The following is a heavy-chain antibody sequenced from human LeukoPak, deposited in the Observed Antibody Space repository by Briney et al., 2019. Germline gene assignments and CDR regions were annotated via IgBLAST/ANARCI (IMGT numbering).Heavy chain of an antibody. CDR1: GFTFSSYA. Sequence: GGSLRLSCAASGFTFSSYAMHWVRQAPGKGLEWVAVISYDGSNKYYADSVKGRFTISRDNSKNTLYLQMNSLRAEDTAVYYCAGVKVPPNNDPRWFDPWGQGTLVTVSS. D-gene: IGHD2-8*01. J-gene: IGHJ5*02. CDR2: ISYDGSNK. V-gene: IGHV3-30-3*01. CDR3: AGVKVPPNNDPRWFDP.